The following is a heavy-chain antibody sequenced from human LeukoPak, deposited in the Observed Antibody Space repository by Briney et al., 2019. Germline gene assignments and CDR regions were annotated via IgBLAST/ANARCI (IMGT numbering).Heavy chain of an antibody. CDR3: ASARSSHWYFDL. Sequence: ASVKVSCKASGGTFSSYAISWVRQAPGQGLEWMGGIIPIFGTANYAQKFQGRVTITADESTSTAYMELSSLRSEDTAVYYCASARSSHWYFDLWGHGTLVTVSS. J-gene: IGHJ2*01. V-gene: IGHV1-69*13. CDR1: GGTFSSYA. D-gene: IGHD1-26*01. CDR2: IIPIFGTA.